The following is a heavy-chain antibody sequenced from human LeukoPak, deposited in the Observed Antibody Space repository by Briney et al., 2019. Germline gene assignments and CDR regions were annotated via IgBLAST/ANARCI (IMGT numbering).Heavy chain of an antibody. D-gene: IGHD6-6*01. CDR1: GFTFSSYG. Sequence: PGGSLRLSCAASGFTFSSYGMHWVRQAPGKGLEWVAVISYDGSNKYYADSVRGRFTISRDNSKNTLYLQMNSLRAEDTAVYYCAKSGQYSSRGNRSTKRDFDYWGQGTLVIVSS. V-gene: IGHV3-30*18. CDR2: ISYDGSNK. J-gene: IGHJ4*02. CDR3: AKSGQYSSRGNRSTKRDFDY.